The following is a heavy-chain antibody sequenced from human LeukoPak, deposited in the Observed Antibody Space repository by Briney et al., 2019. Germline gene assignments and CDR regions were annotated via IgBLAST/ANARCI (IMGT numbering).Heavy chain of an antibody. Sequence: QAGGSQRLSCAASGFTFSSYAMRWVRQPPGNGLEWVSAISGSGGSTYYADSVKGRFTISRDNSKNTLYLQMNSLRAEDTAVYYCARRAGYCSSTSCWSFDYWGQGTLVTVSS. V-gene: IGHV3-23*01. CDR3: ARRAGYCSSTSCWSFDY. D-gene: IGHD2-2*01. J-gene: IGHJ4*02. CDR1: GFTFSSYA. CDR2: ISGSGGST.